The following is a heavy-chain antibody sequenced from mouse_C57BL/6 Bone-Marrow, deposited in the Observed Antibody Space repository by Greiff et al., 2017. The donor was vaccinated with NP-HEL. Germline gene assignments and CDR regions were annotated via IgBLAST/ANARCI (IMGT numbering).Heavy chain of an antibody. CDR3: ARGGITMVVARLDY. D-gene: IGHD1-1*01. V-gene: IGHV1-81*01. Sequence: QVQLQQSGAELARPGASVKLSCKASGYTFTSYGISWVKQRTGQGLEWIGEIYPRSGNTYYNEKFKGKATLTADKSSSTAYMELRSLTSEDSAVYFCARGGITMVVARLDYWGQGTTLTVSS. J-gene: IGHJ2*01. CDR1: GYTFTSYG. CDR2: IYPRSGNT.